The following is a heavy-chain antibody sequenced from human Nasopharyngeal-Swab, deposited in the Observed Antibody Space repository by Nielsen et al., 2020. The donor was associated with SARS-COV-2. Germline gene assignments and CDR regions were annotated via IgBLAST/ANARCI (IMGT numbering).Heavy chain of an antibody. J-gene: IGHJ6*02. CDR3: ARDLWRRAARDYYYYGMDV. V-gene: IGHV1-69*13. CDR2: IIPIFGTA. D-gene: IGHD3-3*01. Sequence: SVKVSCKASGGTFSSYAISWVRQAPGQGLEWMGGIIPIFGTANYAQKFQGRVTITADESTSTAYMELSSLRSEDTAGYYCARDLWRRAARDYYYYGMDVWGQGTTVTVSS. CDR1: GGTFSSYA.